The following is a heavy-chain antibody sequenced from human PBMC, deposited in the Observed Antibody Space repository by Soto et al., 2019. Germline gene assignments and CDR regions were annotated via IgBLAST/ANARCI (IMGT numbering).Heavy chain of an antibody. J-gene: IGHJ4*02. D-gene: IGHD1-1*01. Sequence: EVQLLESGGGLVQPGGSLRLSCVASGFSFSSYPMTWVHQAPGKGLEWVSVISGSGTNTYYADSVKGRFTISRDNSQNTLYLQMNSLRAEDTAVYYCAKEKPTTTCFDSWGQGTLVTVSS. CDR1: GFSFSSYP. V-gene: IGHV3-23*01. CDR2: ISGSGTNT. CDR3: AKEKPTTTCFDS.